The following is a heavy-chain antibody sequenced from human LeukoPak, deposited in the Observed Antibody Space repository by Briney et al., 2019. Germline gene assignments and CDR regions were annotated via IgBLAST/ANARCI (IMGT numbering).Heavy chain of an antibody. CDR1: GFTFSSYG. Sequence: GGSLRLSCAASGFTFSSYGMHWVRQAPGKGLEWVAFIRYDGSNKYYADSVKGRFTISRDNSKNTLYLQMNSLRAEDTAVYYCAKGGGGSYNGYYYYYYMDVWGKGTTVTVSS. CDR2: IRYDGSNK. CDR3: AKGGGGSYNGYYYYYYMDV. V-gene: IGHV3-30*02. J-gene: IGHJ6*03. D-gene: IGHD1-26*01.